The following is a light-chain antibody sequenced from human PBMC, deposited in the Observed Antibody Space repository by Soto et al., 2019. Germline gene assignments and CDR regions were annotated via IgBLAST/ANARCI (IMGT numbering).Light chain of an antibody. Sequence: QAVVTQPPSASGTPGQRVTISCSTSSSNIGGNTVNWYQQVPGTAPKLLIYSYDQRPSGVPDRFSGSKSGTSASLAISGLQSEDEADYYCAAWDASPNGYVFGTGTKVTVL. V-gene: IGLV1-44*01. J-gene: IGLJ1*01. CDR2: SYD. CDR3: AAWDASPNGYV. CDR1: SSNIGGNT.